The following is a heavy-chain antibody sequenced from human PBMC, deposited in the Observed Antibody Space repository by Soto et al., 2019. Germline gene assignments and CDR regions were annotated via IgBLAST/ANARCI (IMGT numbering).Heavy chain of an antibody. CDR2: IYPGDSDT. J-gene: IGHJ5*02. CDR1: GYRYTRPW. CDR3: ARRITMVRGVDNWFDP. D-gene: IGHD3-10*01. Sequence: ISCKGPGYRYTRPWIGSVRQINGKGLEWMGIIYPGDSDTRYSPSFQGQVTISADKSISTAYLQWSSLKASDTAMYYCARRITMVRGVDNWFDPWGQGTLVTVSS. V-gene: IGHV5-51*01.